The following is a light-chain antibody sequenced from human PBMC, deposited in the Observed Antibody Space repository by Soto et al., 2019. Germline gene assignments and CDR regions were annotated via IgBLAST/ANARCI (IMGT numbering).Light chain of an antibody. CDR1: QRLLHSNGNNF. V-gene: IGKV2-28*01. CDR2: LGS. Sequence: EIVMTQSPPSLTVTPGEPASISCRSSQRLLHSNGNNFLDWYLQKQGQSPQLLIYLGSNRASGVPDRVSGSAAGTDFTLKISRVESEDFGVYYCMQAVQTTYTFGHGTKREIK. J-gene: IGKJ2*01. CDR3: MQAVQTTYT.